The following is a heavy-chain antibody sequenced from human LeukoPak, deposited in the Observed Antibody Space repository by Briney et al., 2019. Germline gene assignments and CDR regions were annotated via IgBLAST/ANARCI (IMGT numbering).Heavy chain of an antibody. V-gene: IGHV1-58*02. D-gene: IGHD1-14*01. Sequence: GTSLTVSCTASGFTFTTSPMQWVRQARGGRREWLGWIVVGSGNTNYAQKFQERVTITRDMSTSTAYMELSSLRSEDTAVYYCAAGTGNYLTSLNFWGQGTLVTVSS. CDR3: AAGTGNYLTSLNF. CDR2: IVVGSGNT. CDR1: GFTFTTSP. J-gene: IGHJ4*02.